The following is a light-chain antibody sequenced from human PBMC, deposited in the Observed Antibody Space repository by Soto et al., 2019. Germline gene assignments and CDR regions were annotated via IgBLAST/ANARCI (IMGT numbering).Light chain of an antibody. CDR2: GAS. CDR3: QQYGSSRWT. Sequence: EIVLTHSPGTLSLSPGERATLSCRASQSVSSSYLAWYQQKPGQAPRLLIYGASSRATGIPDRFSGSGSGTDFTLTISRLEPEDFAVYYCQQYGSSRWTFGQGTKGISN. CDR1: QSVSSSY. J-gene: IGKJ1*01. V-gene: IGKV3-20*01.